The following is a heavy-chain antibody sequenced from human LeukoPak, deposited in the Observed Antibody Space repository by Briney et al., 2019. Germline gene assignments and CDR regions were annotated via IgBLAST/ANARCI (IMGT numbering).Heavy chain of an antibody. J-gene: IGHJ4*02. V-gene: IGHV1-24*01. CDR3: ATDLHRKEWLSTDY. CDR1: GYTLTELS. D-gene: IGHD1-14*01. CDR2: FDPEDGET. Sequence: ASVTVSSKVSGYTLTELSMHWVRQAPGNGLEWKGGFDPEDGETIYAQKFQGRVTMTEDTSTDTAYMELSSLRSEDTAVYYCATDLHRKEWLSTDYWGQGTLVTVSS.